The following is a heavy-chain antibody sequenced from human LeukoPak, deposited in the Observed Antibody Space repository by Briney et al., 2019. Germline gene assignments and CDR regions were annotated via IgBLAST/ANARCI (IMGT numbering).Heavy chain of an antibody. CDR1: GFTFSRYA. CDR3: AKGLYDILTGYHKVPVFDY. CDR2: ISGSGGST. Sequence: PGGSLGLSCAASGFTFSRYAMSWVRQVPGKGLEWVSAISGSGGSTYYADSVKGRFTISRDNSKNTLYLQMNSLRAEDTAVYYCAKGLYDILTGYHKVPVFDYWGQGTLVTVSS. D-gene: IGHD3-9*01. J-gene: IGHJ4*02. V-gene: IGHV3-23*01.